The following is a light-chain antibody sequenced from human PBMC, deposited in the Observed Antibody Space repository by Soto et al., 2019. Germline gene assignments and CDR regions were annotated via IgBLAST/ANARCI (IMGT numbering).Light chain of an antibody. CDR2: AAS. Sequence: DIQLTQSPSFLSASVGDRVTITCRASQGISSYLAWYQQKPGKAPKLLIYAASTLQSGVPSRFSGSGSGTEFTLTISSLQPEAFATCYCQQLNSYPLSLGGGAKVDLK. J-gene: IGKJ4*01. CDR1: QGISSY. CDR3: QQLNSYPLS. V-gene: IGKV1-9*01.